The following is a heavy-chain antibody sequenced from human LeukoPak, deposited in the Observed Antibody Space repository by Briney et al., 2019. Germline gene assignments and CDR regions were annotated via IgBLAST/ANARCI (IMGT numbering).Heavy chain of an antibody. CDR2: IKEDGSER. CDR1: AFIFSGHW. D-gene: IGHD6-13*01. J-gene: IGHJ5*02. CDR3: ARVGSSSWSYWFDP. V-gene: IGHV3-7*03. Sequence: GGSLRLSCEGSAFIFSGHWMNWVRQTPGKGLEWVASIKEDGSERQYVDSVKGRFSISRDNTKGSLFLQLNSLRAEDTAVYYCARVGSSSWSYWFDPWGQGTLVTVSS.